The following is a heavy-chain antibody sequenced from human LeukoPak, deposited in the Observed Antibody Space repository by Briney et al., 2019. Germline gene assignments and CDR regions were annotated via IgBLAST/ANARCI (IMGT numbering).Heavy chain of an antibody. CDR2: INPSGGST. D-gene: IGHD5-24*01. Sequence: ASVKVSCKASGYTFTSYYMHWVRQAPGQGLEWMGIINPSGGSTSYAQKFQGRVTMTRDTSTSTVYMKLSSLRSEDTAVYYCAKDRREGYNYPLYGGFDSWGQGALVTVSS. J-gene: IGHJ4*02. CDR1: GYTFTSYY. V-gene: IGHV1-46*01. CDR3: AKDRREGYNYPLYGGFDS.